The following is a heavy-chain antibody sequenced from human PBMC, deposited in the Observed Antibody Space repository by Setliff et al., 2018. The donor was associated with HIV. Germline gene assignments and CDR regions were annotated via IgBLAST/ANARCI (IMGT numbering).Heavy chain of an antibody. CDR2: INHSGTT. CDR3: SRHGTYYHLFDI. Sequence: SETLSLTCAVYGGSFSGHYWSWIRQPPGKGLEWIGEINHSGTTNYNPSLRRRLTISVDTSKNQVSLKLTSVSAADSSLYYCSRHGTYYHLFDIWGQGSPVTVSS. D-gene: IGHD3-10*01. J-gene: IGHJ4*02. CDR1: GGSFSGHY. V-gene: IGHV4-34*01.